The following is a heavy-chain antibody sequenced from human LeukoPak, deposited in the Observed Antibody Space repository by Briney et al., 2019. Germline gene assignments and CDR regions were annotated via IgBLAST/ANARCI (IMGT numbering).Heavy chain of an antibody. J-gene: IGHJ4*02. V-gene: IGHV1-69*13. Sequence: SVKVSCKASGGTFSSYAISWVRQAPGQGLEWMGGIIPIFGTANYAQKFQGSVTITADESTSTAYMELSSLRSEDTAVYYCARVGMAVAGTFDYWGQGTLVTVSS. CDR3: ARVGMAVAGTFDY. CDR2: IIPIFGTA. CDR1: GGTFSSYA. D-gene: IGHD6-19*01.